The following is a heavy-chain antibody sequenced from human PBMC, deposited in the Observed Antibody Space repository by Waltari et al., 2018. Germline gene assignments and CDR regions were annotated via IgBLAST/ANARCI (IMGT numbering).Heavy chain of an antibody. Sequence: EEQLVESGGGLIQPGESLRVSCAVSGFTFNKSWMHWVRPYPGKGRVGVARINSDGSDTSYADFVKGRFTISRDNAKNTVYLQMKSLRAEDTAVYFCARVARKTYSSPVPGRDYYYGMDVWGLGTTVTVSS. D-gene: IGHD3-22*01. CDR1: GFTFNKSW. CDR2: INSDGSDT. V-gene: IGHV3-74*01. J-gene: IGHJ6*02. CDR3: ARVARKTYSSPVPGRDYYYGMDV.